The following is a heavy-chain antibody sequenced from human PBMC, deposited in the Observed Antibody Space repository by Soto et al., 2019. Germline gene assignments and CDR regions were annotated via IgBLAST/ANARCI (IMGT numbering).Heavy chain of an antibody. CDR1: GFSFSDFC. V-gene: IGHV3-11*06. CDR3: ARARLVVEGRFDY. Sequence: PGGSLRLSCSASGFSFSDFCMNWIRPAPGKGLEWLSYISSTATYTNYADSVRGRFTISRDSAKNSLYLDMNGLRAEDTAVYYCARARLVVEGRFDYWGQGTLVTVSS. J-gene: IGHJ4*02. D-gene: IGHD3-22*01. CDR2: ISSTATYT.